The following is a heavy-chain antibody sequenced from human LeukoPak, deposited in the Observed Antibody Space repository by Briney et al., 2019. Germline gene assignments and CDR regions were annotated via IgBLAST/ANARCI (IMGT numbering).Heavy chain of an antibody. Sequence: GGSLRPSCAASGFTFSSYAMHWVRQAPGKGLEWVAVISYDGSNKYYADSVKGRFTISRDNSKNTLYLQMNSLRAEDTAVYYCASRLVRAVTYYFDYWGLGTLVTVSS. V-gene: IGHV3-30*04. CDR1: GFTFSSYA. D-gene: IGHD3-10*01. J-gene: IGHJ4*02. CDR3: ASRLVRAVTYYFDY. CDR2: ISYDGSNK.